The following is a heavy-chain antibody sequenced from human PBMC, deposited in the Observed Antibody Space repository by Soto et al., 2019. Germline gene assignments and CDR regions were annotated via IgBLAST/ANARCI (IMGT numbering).Heavy chain of an antibody. V-gene: IGHV4-59*08. CDR2: INYSGST. CDR3: ATYLGGGGGRGY. Sequence: QVQLQQSGPGLVKPSETLSLTCSVSGGSVTNHHLSWIRQPPGKGLEWMGYINYSGSTNYNPSLWSRVTMSVDRTNSQFSLNLTSVTAAATAVYYCATYLGGGGGRGYWGQGTLVTVSS. D-gene: IGHD2-21*01. J-gene: IGHJ4*02. CDR1: GGSVTNHH.